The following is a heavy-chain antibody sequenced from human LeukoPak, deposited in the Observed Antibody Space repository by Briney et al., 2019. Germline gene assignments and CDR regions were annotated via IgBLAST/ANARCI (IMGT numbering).Heavy chain of an antibody. CDR2: ISAYKGNT. Sequence: GASVKVSCKASGHTFTSYGISWVRQAPGQGREWMGWISAYKGNTNYAQKLQGRVTMTTDTSTSTAYMELRSLRSGDTAVYYCAFTGCSGGSCYDWFDPWGQGTLVTVSS. CDR3: AFTGCSGGSCYDWFDP. V-gene: IGHV1-18*01. D-gene: IGHD2-15*01. CDR1: GHTFTSYG. J-gene: IGHJ5*02.